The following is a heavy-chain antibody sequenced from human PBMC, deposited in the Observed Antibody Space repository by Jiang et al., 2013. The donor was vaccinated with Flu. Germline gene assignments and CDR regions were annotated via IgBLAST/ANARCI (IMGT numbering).Heavy chain of an antibody. J-gene: IGHJ6*02. CDR1: GGSISSSSYY. CDR3: ARGFTIFGVVIIDGMDV. CDR2: IYYSGST. D-gene: IGHD3-3*01. Sequence: TCTVSGGSISSSSYYWGWIRQPPGKGLEWIGSIYYSGSTYYNPSLKSRVTISVDTSKNQFSLKLSSVTAADTAVYYCARGFTIFGVVIIDGMDVWGQGTTVTVSS. V-gene: IGHV4-39*01.